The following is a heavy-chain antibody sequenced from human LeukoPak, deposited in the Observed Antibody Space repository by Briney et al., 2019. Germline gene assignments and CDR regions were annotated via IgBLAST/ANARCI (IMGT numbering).Heavy chain of an antibody. CDR3: ASRGGYGGNSEVFDY. Sequence: GSSVKVSCKGSGGTFSSYAISWVRQAPGQGLEWIGRIIPIFGTANYAQKFQGRVTITTDESTSTAYIELSSLRSVDTAVYYCASRGGYGGNSEVFDYWGQGTLVTVSS. V-gene: IGHV1-69*05. J-gene: IGHJ4*02. CDR2: IIPIFGTA. D-gene: IGHD4-23*01. CDR1: GGTFSSYA.